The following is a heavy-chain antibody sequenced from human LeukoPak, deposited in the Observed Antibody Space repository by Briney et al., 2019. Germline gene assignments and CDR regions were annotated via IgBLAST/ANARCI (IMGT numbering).Heavy chain of an antibody. J-gene: IGHJ4*02. D-gene: IGHD2-15*01. CDR2: IDTAGDT. Sequence: QPGGSLRLSCAASGFTLSNYDMHWVRQPTGKGLEWVSAIDTAGDTYYPDSVRGRFTFSRENTKNSLSLQMNSLRAEDTAVYYCARAWRGCIGGRCPYYFDYWGQGTLVTVSS. V-gene: IGHV3-13*01. CDR1: GFTLSNYD. CDR3: ARAWRGCIGGRCPYYFDY.